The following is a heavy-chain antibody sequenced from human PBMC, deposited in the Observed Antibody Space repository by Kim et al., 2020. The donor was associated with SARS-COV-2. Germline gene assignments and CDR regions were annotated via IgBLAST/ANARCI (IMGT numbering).Heavy chain of an antibody. D-gene: IGHD1-26*01. CDR2: IKQDGSEK. Sequence: GGSLRLSCAASGFTFSSYWMSWVRQAPGKGLEWVANIKQDGSEKYYVDSVKGRFTISRDNAKNSLYLQMNSLRAEDTAVYYCAVSGSYSVGWFDPWGQGTLVTVSS. CDR1: GFTFSSYW. CDR3: AVSGSYSVGWFDP. V-gene: IGHV3-7*01. J-gene: IGHJ5*02.